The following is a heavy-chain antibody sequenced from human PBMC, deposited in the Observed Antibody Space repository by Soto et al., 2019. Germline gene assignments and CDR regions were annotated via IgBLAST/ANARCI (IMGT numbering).Heavy chain of an antibody. CDR2: ISYDGSNK. Sequence: GGSLRLSCAASGFTFSSYAMHWVRPAPGKGLEWVAVISYDGSNKYYADSVKGRFTISRDNSKNTLYLQMNSLRAEDTAVYYCARGGRAYDSIGYQAYYFDYWGQGTRVTVSS. V-gene: IGHV3-30-3*01. CDR3: ARGGRAYDSIGYQAYYFDY. J-gene: IGHJ4*02. D-gene: IGHD3-22*01. CDR1: GFTFSSYA.